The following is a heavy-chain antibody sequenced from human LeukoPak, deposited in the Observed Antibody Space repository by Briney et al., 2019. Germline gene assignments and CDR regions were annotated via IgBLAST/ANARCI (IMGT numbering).Heavy chain of an antibody. CDR3: ATYRQVLLPFES. D-gene: IGHD5-18*01. CDR1: GFTFSHHG. V-gene: IGHV3-48*01. Sequence: GGTLRLSCAASGFTFSHHGMNWVRQAPGKGLEWVSYISSSSSTIYYADSVKGRFTISRDNAKNSLYLQMNSLRAEDTAVYYCATYRQVLLPFESWGQGTLVTVSS. J-gene: IGHJ4*02. CDR2: ISSSSSTI.